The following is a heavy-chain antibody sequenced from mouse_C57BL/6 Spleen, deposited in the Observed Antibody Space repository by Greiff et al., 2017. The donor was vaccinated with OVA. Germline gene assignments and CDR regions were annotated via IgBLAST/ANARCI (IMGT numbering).Heavy chain of an antibody. CDR3: AIVDYFDY. CDR1: GYTFTSYW. J-gene: IGHJ2*01. V-gene: IGHV1-69*01. CDR2: IDPSDSYT. Sequence: QVQLQQSGAELVMPGASVKLSCKASGYTFTSYWMHWVKQRPGQGLEWIGEIDPSDSYTNYNQKFKGKSTLTVDKSSSTAYMQLSSLTSEDSAVYYCAIVDYFDYWGQGTTLTVSS. D-gene: IGHD1-1*01.